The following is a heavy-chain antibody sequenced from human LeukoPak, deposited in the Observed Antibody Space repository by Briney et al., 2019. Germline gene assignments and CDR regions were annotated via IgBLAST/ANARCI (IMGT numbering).Heavy chain of an antibody. CDR1: GGSISSGGYY. Sequence: SETLSLTCTVSGGSISSGGYYWSWIRQHPGKGLEWIAHIYYTGSTYYNPSLKSRLTISVDRSKNQFSLRLSSMTAADTAVYYCARVPSVIDAFDIWGQGTMVTVSS. V-gene: IGHV4-31*03. D-gene: IGHD2-21*01. CDR2: IYYTGST. J-gene: IGHJ3*02. CDR3: ARVPSVIDAFDI.